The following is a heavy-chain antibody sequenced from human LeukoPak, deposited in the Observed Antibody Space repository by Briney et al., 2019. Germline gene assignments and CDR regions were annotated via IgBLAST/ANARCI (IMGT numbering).Heavy chain of an antibody. CDR3: AGFSVRYYYYGMDV. CDR2: ISYDGSNK. D-gene: IGHD3-10*01. CDR1: GFTFSDYY. Sequence: PGGSLRLSCAASGFTFSDYYMSWIRQAPGKGLEWVAVISYDGSNKYYADSVKGRFTISRDNSKNTLYLQMNSLRAEDTAVYYCAGFSVRYYYYGMDVWGQGTTVTVSS. V-gene: IGHV3-30*03. J-gene: IGHJ6*02.